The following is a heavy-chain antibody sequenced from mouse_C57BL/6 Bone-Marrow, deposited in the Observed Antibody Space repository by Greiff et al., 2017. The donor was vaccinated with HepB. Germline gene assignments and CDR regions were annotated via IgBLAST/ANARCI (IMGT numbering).Heavy chain of an antibody. J-gene: IGHJ3*01. CDR2: ISDGGSYT. V-gene: IGHV5-4*01. Sequence: EVQVVESGGGLVKPGGSLKLSCAASGFTFSSYAMSWVRQTPEKRLEWVATISDGGSYTYYPDNVKGRFTISRDKAKNNLYMQMSHRKSEDTAMYYCARRGYGNYVAYWGQGTLVTVSA. CDR3: ARRGYGNYVAY. D-gene: IGHD2-1*01. CDR1: GFTFSSYA.